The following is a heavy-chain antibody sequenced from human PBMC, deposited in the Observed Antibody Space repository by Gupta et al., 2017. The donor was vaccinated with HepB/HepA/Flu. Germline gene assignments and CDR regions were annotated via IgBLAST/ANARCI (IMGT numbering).Heavy chain of an antibody. CDR2: IKSKTDGGTT. J-gene: IGHJ5*02. CDR3: TRGRTSPAKKWFDP. Sequence: EVQLVVSGGGLVKPGGSLRLSCATSGFSFSNAWLSWVRQAPGKGLEWVGRIKSKTDGGTTDYAAPVKGRFTISRDDSKNTLYLQINSMKTEDTALYYCTRGRTSPAKKWFDPWGQGTLVTVSS. CDR1: GFSFSNAW. V-gene: IGHV3-15*01.